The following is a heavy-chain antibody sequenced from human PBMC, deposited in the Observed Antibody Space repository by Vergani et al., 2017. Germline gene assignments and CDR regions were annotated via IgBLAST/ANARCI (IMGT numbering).Heavy chain of an antibody. V-gene: IGHV4-61*02. CDR2: IYTSGST. Sequence: QVQLQESGPGLVKPSQTLSLTCTVSGGSISSGSYYWSWIRQPAGKGLEWIGRIYTSGSTNYNPSLKSRVTISVDTSKNQFSLKLSSVTAADTAVYYCARVGCYDSSGYPPVWFDPWGQGTLVTVSS. CDR3: ARVGCYDSSGYPPVWFDP. J-gene: IGHJ5*02. D-gene: IGHD3-22*01. CDR1: GGSISSGSYY.